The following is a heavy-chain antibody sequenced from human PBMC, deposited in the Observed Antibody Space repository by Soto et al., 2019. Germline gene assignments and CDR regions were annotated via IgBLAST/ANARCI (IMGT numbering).Heavy chain of an antibody. V-gene: IGHV1-8*01. Sequence: QVQLVQSGAEVKKPGASVKVSCKASGYTFTSYDINWVRQATGQGLEWMGWMNPNSGNTGYAQKFQGRVTMTRNTSISTAYMELSSLRSEDTAVYYCARGADIVVVVDAINWFDPWGQGTLVTVSS. CDR2: MNPNSGNT. CDR3: ARGADIVVVVDAINWFDP. CDR1: GYTFTSYD. J-gene: IGHJ5*02. D-gene: IGHD2-15*01.